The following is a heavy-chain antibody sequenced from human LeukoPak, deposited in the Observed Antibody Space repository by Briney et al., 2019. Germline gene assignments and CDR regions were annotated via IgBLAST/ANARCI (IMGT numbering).Heavy chain of an antibody. CDR2: IKPDGSEK. D-gene: IGHD4-23*01. CDR3: AKDHYGGGL. Sequence: GGSLRLSCVAFGFTADTYWMSWVRQAPGKGLEWVANIKPDGSEKQYVDSVRGRFTVSRDNAKNSLYLQMNSLRAEDTAVYFCAKDHYGGGLWGQGALVTVSS. V-gene: IGHV3-7*01. J-gene: IGHJ4*02. CDR1: GFTADTYW.